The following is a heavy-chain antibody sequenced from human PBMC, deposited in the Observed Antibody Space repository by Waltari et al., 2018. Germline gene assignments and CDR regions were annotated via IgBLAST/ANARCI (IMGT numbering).Heavy chain of an antibody. J-gene: IGHJ4*02. D-gene: IGHD3-10*01. CDR3: ARDQWGFRELLYY. Sequence: QVQLQESGPGLVKPSQILSLTCTVSGGSISSGSYYWSWIRQPAGKGLEWIGYIYTSGSTNYNPSLESRVTISVDTSKNQFSLKLSSVTAADTAVYYCARDQWGFRELLYYWGQGTLVTVSS. V-gene: IGHV4-61*09. CDR1: GGSISSGSYY. CDR2: IYTSGST.